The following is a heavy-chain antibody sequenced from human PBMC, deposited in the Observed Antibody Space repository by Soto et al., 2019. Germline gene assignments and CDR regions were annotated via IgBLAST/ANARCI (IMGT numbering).Heavy chain of an antibody. V-gene: IGHV3-21*01. CDR1: GFTFSSYS. CDR2: ISSSSSYI. J-gene: IGHJ6*02. Sequence: GGSLRLSCAASGFTFSSYSMNWVRQAPGKGLEWVSSISSSSSYIYYADSVKGRFTISRDNAKDSLYLQMNSLRAEDTAVYYCARDDLASYLYGMDVWGQGTTVTVSS. D-gene: IGHD1-26*01. CDR3: ARDDLASYLYGMDV.